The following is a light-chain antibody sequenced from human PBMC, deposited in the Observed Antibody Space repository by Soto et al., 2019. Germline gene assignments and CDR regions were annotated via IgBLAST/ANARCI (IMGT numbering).Light chain of an antibody. V-gene: IGKV3-11*01. CDR3: QQRSNWPQIT. CDR2: AAS. J-gene: IGKJ5*01. CDR1: QSVSSY. Sequence: EMVFTQSPPTLSVSPGERATLSCRASQSVSSYLAWYQQKPGQAPRLLIYAASHRATDIPARFSGSGSGTDFTLTISSPEPEDFAVYYCQQRSNWPQITLGQGTRREIK.